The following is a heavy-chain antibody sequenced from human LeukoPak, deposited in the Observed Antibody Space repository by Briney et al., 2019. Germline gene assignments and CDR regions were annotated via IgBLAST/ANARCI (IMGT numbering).Heavy chain of an antibody. CDR3: AKGSYYDSSGSFYFDY. CDR1: GFTFSSYA. V-gene: IGHV3-23*01. J-gene: IGHJ4*02. Sequence: GGSLRHSCAASGFTFSSYAMSWVRQAPGKGLEWVSGISGSGDNTYYADSVKGRFTISRDNSKNTLYVQVNSLGTEDTAAYYCAKGSYYDSSGSFYFDYWGQGTLVTVSS. CDR2: ISGSGDNT. D-gene: IGHD3-22*01.